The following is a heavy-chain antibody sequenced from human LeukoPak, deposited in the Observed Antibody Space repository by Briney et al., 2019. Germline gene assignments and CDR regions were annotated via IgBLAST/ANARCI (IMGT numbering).Heavy chain of an antibody. V-gene: IGHV3-23*01. D-gene: IGHD1-26*01. CDR2: FSGSGGST. Sequence: PGGSLRLSCAASGFTFSSYAMSWVRQAPGKGLECISGFSGSGGSTYYADSVKGRFTISRDNSKNTLYLQMNSLRAEDTAVYYCAKDRLGAMMYFDFWGQGTLVTVSS. CDR1: GFTFSSYA. CDR3: AKDRLGAMMYFDF. J-gene: IGHJ4*02.